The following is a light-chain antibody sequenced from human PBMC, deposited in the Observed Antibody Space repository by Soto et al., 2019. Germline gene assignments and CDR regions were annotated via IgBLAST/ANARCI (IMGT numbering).Light chain of an antibody. CDR1: QSVGTK. CDR3: QQYSSWLWT. Sequence: IVMSHSPATLSVSPGERSTLSCRASQSVGTKLAWYQQTRGQAPRILIYGESNRATGVPDRLSGSVSGTELNLTISRLQSEDFAVYYCQQYSSWLWTFGQGTKVDIK. V-gene: IGKV3-15*01. CDR2: GES. J-gene: IGKJ1*01.